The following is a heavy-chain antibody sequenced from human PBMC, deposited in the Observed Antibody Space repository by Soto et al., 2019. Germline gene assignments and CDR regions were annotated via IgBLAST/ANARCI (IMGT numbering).Heavy chain of an antibody. Sequence: GGSLRLSCAASGFTFSSYGMHWVRQAPGKGLEWVAVIWYDGSNKYYADSVKGRFTISRDNSKNTLYLQMNSLRAEDTAVYYGARSDQYGSGWYCAIRTKNFDYWGQGTLVTVSS. CDR3: ARSDQYGSGWYCAIRTKNFDY. CDR1: GFTFSSYG. CDR2: IWYDGSNK. V-gene: IGHV3-33*01. D-gene: IGHD6-19*01. J-gene: IGHJ4*02.